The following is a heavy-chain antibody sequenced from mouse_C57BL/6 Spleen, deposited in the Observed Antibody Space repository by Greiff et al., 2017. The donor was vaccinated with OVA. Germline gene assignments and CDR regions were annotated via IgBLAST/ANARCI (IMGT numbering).Heavy chain of an antibody. V-gene: IGHV7-3*01. CDR3: ARYTVEAGAMDY. J-gene: IGHJ4*01. CDR2: IRNKANGYTT. CDR1: GFTFTDYY. Sequence: EVKLMESGGGLVQPGGSLSLSCAASGFTFTDYYMSWVRQPPGKALEWLGFIRNKANGYTTEYSASVKGRFTISRDNSQSILYLQMNALRAEDSATYHCARYTVEAGAMDYWGQGTSVTVSS. D-gene: IGHD1-1*01.